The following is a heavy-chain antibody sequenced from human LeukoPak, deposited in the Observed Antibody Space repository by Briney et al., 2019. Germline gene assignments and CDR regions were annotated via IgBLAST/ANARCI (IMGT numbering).Heavy chain of an antibody. V-gene: IGHV1-2*02. Sequence: ASVKVSCKASGYIFTGYYMHWVRQAPGQGLEWMGWINPNSGGTNYAQNFQGRVTMTRDTSISTAYMELSRLRSDDTAVYYCARLRSGYWGDWYFDLWGRGTLVTVSS. D-gene: IGHD3-16*01. CDR3: ARLRSGYWGDWYFDL. J-gene: IGHJ2*01. CDR2: INPNSGGT. CDR1: GYIFTGYY.